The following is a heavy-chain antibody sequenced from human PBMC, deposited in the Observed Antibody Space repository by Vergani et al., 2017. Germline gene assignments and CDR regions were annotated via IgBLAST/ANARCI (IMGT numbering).Heavy chain of an antibody. D-gene: IGHD6-6*01. CDR1: GGSISSSSYY. Sequence: QLQLQESGPGLVKPSETLSLTCTVSGGSISSSSYYWGWIRQPPGKGLEWIGSIYYSGSTYYNPSLKSRVTISVDTSKNQFSLTLSSVTAADTAVYYCARELASSSSVGGDSFEPWGQGTLVTVSS. CDR2: IYYSGST. CDR3: ARELASSSSVGGDSFEP. V-gene: IGHV4-39*07. J-gene: IGHJ5*02.